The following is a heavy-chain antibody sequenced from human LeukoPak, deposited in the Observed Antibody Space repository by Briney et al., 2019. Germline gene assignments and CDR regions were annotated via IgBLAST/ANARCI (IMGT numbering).Heavy chain of an antibody. CDR1: GYTFTRYA. D-gene: IGHD1-1*01. V-gene: IGHV1-3*01. Sequence: ASVKVSCKASGYTFTRYALHWVRQAPRQRLEWMGWVNAGNGKTKYSQKFQGRVTMTEDTSTDTAYMELSSLRSEDTAVYYCATEARNWNDGAKAFDYWGQGTLVTVSS. CDR3: ATEARNWNDGAKAFDY. J-gene: IGHJ4*02. CDR2: VNAGNGKT.